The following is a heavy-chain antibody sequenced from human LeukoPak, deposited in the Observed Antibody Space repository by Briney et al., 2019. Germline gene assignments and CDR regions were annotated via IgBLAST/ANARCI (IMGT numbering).Heavy chain of an antibody. J-gene: IGHJ4*02. Sequence: ASVKVSCKASGGTFSSYAINWVRQATGQGLEWMGWMNPNSGNTGYAQKFQGRVTITRNTSISTAYMELSSLRSEDTAVYYCARHSSSFDYWGQGTLVTVSS. D-gene: IGHD6-13*01. CDR3: ARHSSSFDY. CDR2: MNPNSGNT. V-gene: IGHV1-8*03. CDR1: GGTFSSYA.